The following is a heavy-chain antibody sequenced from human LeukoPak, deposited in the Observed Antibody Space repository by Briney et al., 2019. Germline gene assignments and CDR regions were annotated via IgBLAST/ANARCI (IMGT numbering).Heavy chain of an antibody. V-gene: IGHV1-2*02. Sequence: ASVKVSCKASGYTFTSYAMNWVRQAPGQGLEWMGWINPNSGGTNYAQKFQGRVTMTRDTSISTAYMELSRLRSDDTAVYYCARETDTAMVTTGTVNWFDPWGQGTLVTVSS. J-gene: IGHJ5*02. D-gene: IGHD5-18*01. CDR1: GYTFTSYA. CDR3: ARETDTAMVTTGTVNWFDP. CDR2: INPNSGGT.